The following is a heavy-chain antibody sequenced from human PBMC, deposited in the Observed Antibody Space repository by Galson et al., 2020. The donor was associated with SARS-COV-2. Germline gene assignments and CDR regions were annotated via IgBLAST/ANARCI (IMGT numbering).Heavy chain of an antibody. CDR1: GFTFSSYG. CDR2: ISYDGSNK. CDR3: AKATSGVVVDYYYYGMDV. D-gene: IGHD3-22*01. Sequence: GESLKISCAASGFTFSSYGMHWVRQAPGKGLEWVAVISYDGSNKYYADSVKGRFTISRDNSKNTLYLQMNSLRAEDTAVYYCAKATSGVVVDYYYYGMDVWGQGTTVTVSS. J-gene: IGHJ6*02. V-gene: IGHV3-30*18.